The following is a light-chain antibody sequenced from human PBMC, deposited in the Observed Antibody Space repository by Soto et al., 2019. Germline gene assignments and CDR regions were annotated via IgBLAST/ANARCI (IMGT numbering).Light chain of an antibody. CDR1: RTITKF. J-gene: IGKJ5*01. CDR3: NQSFGSPFT. V-gene: IGKV1-39*01. CDR2: SSS. Sequence: DIQMTQSPSSLSASVGDRVTITCRASRTITKFLNWYHQKPGKAPNLLIYSSSNLESGVPTRFTGPGSGTDFALTISSLQPEDFGTYDCNQSFGSPFTFGQGTRVDIK.